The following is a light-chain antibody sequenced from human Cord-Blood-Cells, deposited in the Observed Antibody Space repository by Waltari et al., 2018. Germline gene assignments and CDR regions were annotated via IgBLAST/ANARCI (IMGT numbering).Light chain of an antibody. CDR1: QDISNY. CDR3: QQYDKLPPLT. CDR2: DAS. Sequence: DIQMTQSPSSLSASVGDRLTITCQASQDISNYLNWYQQKPGKAPKLLIYDASNLETGVPSRFSGSGSGTDFTCTISSLQPEEIATYYCQQYDKLPPLTFGGGTKVEIK. J-gene: IGKJ4*01. V-gene: IGKV1-33*01.